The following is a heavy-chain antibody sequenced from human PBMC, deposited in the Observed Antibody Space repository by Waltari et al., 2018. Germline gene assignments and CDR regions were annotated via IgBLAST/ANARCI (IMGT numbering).Heavy chain of an antibody. CDR2: IIPILGTA. CDR1: GGTFSSYA. J-gene: IGHJ6*02. CDR3: ARDLEYSSSSGDLYGMDV. D-gene: IGHD6-6*01. V-gene: IGHV1-69*13. Sequence: QVQLVQSGAEVKKPGSSVKVSCKASGGTFSSYAISWVRQAPGQGLEWMGGIIPILGTANYAQKFQGRVTITADESTSTAYMELSSLRSEDTAVYYCARDLEYSSSSGDLYGMDVWGQGTTVTVSS.